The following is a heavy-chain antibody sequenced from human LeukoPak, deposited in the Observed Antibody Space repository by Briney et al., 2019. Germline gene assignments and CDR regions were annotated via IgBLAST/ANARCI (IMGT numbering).Heavy chain of an antibody. J-gene: IGHJ4*02. CDR3: ARGSVRGIISF. CDR1: GFTFSSYA. V-gene: IGHV3-30*04. D-gene: IGHD3-10*02. Sequence: PGRSLRLSCAASGFTFSSYAMHWVRQAPGKGLEWVAVISYDRSNKYYADSVKGRFTISRDNSKNTLYLQMNSLRAEDTAVYYCARGSVRGIISFWGRGTRVTVSS. CDR2: ISYDRSNK.